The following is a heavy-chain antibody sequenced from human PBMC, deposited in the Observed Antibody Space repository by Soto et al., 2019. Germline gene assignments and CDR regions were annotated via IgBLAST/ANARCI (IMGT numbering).Heavy chain of an antibody. V-gene: IGHV1-69*06. CDR3: ARGWETVGATTAFAY. CDR2: INPIFGTA. CDR1: GGTFSKYA. J-gene: IGHJ4*02. D-gene: IGHD1-26*01. Sequence: QVQLVQSGAEVKKPGSSVKVSCKASGGTFSKYAINWVRQAPGRGLEWMGGINPIFGTAAYAQKFQGRVTITADKSTTTADMEVSSVTSDDTAVYYCARGWETVGATTAFAYWGQGTLVTVSS.